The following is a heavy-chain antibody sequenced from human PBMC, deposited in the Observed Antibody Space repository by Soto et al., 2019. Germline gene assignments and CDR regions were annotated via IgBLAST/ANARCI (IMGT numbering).Heavy chain of an antibody. CDR1: GGSLSGYY. V-gene: IGHV4-34*01. CDR3: ASHETGTTRGY. D-gene: IGHD1-7*01. Sequence: SETLSLTCAVNGGSLSGYYWSWIRQSPGKGLEWIGEINHRGSSDYNPSLKSRVTLSIDASMNHVTLELTSVTAADTAVYYCASHETGTTRGYWGQGTLVTVSS. CDR2: INHRGSS. J-gene: IGHJ4*02.